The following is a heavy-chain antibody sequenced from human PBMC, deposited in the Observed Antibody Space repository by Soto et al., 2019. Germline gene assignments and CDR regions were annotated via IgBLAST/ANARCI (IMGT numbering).Heavy chain of an antibody. V-gene: IGHV3-23*01. CDR3: ARKVLGSTSLPIYWYFDI. CDR1: GFPFNQYG. Sequence: EVQLLESGGGLVQPGGSLKLSLEGLGFPFNQYGINWVRQGPGKGLEWVSAVRGGGDATFYADALKGRFTISRANSKNTVTLQINSLGVDDTAVYYWARKVLGSTSLPIYWYFDIWGRGSLFTVSS. D-gene: IGHD3-10*01. CDR2: VRGGGDAT. J-gene: IGHJ2*01.